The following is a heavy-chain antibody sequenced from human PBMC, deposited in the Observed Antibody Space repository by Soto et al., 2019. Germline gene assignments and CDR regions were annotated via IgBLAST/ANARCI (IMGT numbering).Heavy chain of an antibody. Sequence: SGPTLVNPTQALTLTCTFSGFSLSTTGVGVGWIRQPPGKALEWLALIYWDDDKRYSPSLKSRLTITKDTSKNQVVLTMTNMDPVDTATYYCAHLKWQQLGFDYWGQGTLVTVS. CDR1: GFSLSTTGVG. V-gene: IGHV2-5*02. CDR3: AHLKWQQLGFDY. J-gene: IGHJ4*02. D-gene: IGHD1-1*01. CDR2: IYWDDDK.